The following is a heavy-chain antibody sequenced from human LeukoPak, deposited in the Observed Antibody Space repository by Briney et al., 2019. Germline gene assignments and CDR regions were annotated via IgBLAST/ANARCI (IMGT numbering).Heavy chain of an antibody. CDR1: GFTFTSYS. Sequence: PGGSLRLSCAASGFTFTSYSMNWVRQAPGKGLEWVSSISSSSSYIYYADSVKGRFTISRDNAKNSLYLQMNSLRAEDTAVYYCARDSMDTRAFDIWGQGTMVTVSS. D-gene: IGHD3/OR15-3a*01. V-gene: IGHV3-21*01. J-gene: IGHJ3*02. CDR3: ARDSMDTRAFDI. CDR2: ISSSSSYI.